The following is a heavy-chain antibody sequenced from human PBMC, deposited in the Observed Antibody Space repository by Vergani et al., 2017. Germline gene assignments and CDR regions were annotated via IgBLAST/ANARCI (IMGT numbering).Heavy chain of an antibody. CDR1: GFTSSYYG. Sequence: QVHLVESGGGVVQPGRSLRLSCVVSGFTSSYYGMHWVRQAPGKGLEWVAVISYDGTQKYYADSVKGRFTISRDNAKNSLYLQMSSLRAEDTALYYCAKDLGTSSGGGWFDPWGQGTLVTVSS. V-gene: IGHV3-30*18. D-gene: IGHD6-6*01. J-gene: IGHJ5*02. CDR3: AKDLGTSSGGGWFDP. CDR2: ISYDGTQK.